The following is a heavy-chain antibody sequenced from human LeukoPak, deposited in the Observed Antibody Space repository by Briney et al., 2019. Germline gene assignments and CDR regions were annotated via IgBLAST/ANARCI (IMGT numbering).Heavy chain of an antibody. CDR1: GFTFSSYW. D-gene: IGHD1-7*01. CDR3: ARDPNYGEDYYYGMDV. V-gene: IGHV3-7*01. Sequence: PGGSLRLSCAASGFTFSSYWMSWVRQAPGKGLEWVANIKQDGSEKYYVDSVKGRFTVSRDNAKNSLYLQMNSLRAEDTAVYYCARDPNYGEDYYYGMDVWGQGTTVTVSS. J-gene: IGHJ6*02. CDR2: IKQDGSEK.